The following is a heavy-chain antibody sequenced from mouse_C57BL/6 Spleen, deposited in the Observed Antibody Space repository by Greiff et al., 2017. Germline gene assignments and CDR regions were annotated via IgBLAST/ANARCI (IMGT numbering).Heavy chain of an antibody. CDR3: SRSGPLFAY. Sequence: QVQLQQSGAELVRPGTSVKVSCKASGYAFTNYLIEWVKQRPGQGLEWIGVINPGSGGTNYNEKFKGKATLTADKSSSTAYMQLSRRTSEDSAVYFCSRSGPLFAYWGQGTLVTVSA. J-gene: IGHJ3*01. D-gene: IGHD6-1*01. CDR2: INPGSGGT. V-gene: IGHV1-54*01. CDR1: GYAFTNYL.